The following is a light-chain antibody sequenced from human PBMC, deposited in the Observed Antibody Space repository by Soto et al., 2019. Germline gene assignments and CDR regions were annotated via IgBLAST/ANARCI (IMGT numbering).Light chain of an antibody. CDR1: YSNIGIND. CDR2: DTS. CDR3: AAWDDSLNGPA. J-gene: IGLJ2*01. Sequence: QSVLTKPPSASGTPGQRVTVSCSGTYSNIGINDVHWYRQLSGTAPQILIYDTSQRATGVPDRFSGSRSGTSASLVISGLQTEDEADYQCAAWDDSLNGPAFGGGTKVTVL. V-gene: IGLV1-44*01.